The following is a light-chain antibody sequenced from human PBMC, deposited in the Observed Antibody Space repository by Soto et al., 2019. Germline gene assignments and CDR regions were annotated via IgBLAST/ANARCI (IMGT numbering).Light chain of an antibody. Sequence: QAVVTQPPSASGTPGQRVTISCSGSTSNIGSNYVYWYQQLPGTAPKLLIYMNNQRPSGVPDRFSGSKSGTSASLAISGLRSEDEADYYCAAWDDSLSGRVFGGGTKVTV. CDR3: AAWDDSLSGRV. J-gene: IGLJ2*01. CDR1: TSNIGSNY. V-gene: IGLV1-47*01. CDR2: MNN.